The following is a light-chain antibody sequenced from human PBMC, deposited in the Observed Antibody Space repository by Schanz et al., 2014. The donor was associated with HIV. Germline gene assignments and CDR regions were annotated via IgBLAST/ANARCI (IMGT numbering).Light chain of an antibody. J-gene: IGLJ2*01. V-gene: IGLV2-8*01. Sequence: QSALTQPPSASGSPGQSVSISCTGIGTDIGNYKYVSWYQHHPGKAPKLIIFEVNQRPSGVPDRFAGSKSGNTASLTVSGLQEEDEADYYCSSPVGAILVFGGGTKVTVL. CDR3: SSPVGAILV. CDR2: EVN. CDR1: GTDIGNYKY.